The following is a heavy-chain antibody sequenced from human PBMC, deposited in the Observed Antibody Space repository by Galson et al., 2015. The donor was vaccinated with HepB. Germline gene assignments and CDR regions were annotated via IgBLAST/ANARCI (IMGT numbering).Heavy chain of an antibody. Sequence: SLRLSCAASGFTFTKFAMSWLRQAPGKGLEWVSAISGSATTTYYLDSVKGRFTISRDNSKNTLYLQMNSLRAEDTAVYYCAYGSGSYYDFDYWGQGTLVTVSS. J-gene: IGHJ4*02. D-gene: IGHD1-26*01. CDR3: AYGSGSYYDFDY. CDR2: ISGSATTT. CDR1: GFTFTKFA. V-gene: IGHV3-23*01.